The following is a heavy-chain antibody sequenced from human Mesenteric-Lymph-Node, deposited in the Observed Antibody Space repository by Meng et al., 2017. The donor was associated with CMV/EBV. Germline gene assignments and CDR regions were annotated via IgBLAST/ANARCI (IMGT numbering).Heavy chain of an antibody. Sequence: CKASGYTFSSYGISWVRQAPGQGLEWMGGIIPIFGTANYAQKFQGRVTITTDESTSTAYMELSSLRSEDTAVYYCASAGSSNEVDYWGQGTLVTVSS. V-gene: IGHV1-69*05. CDR3: ASAGSSNEVDY. CDR2: IIPIFGTA. J-gene: IGHJ4*02. D-gene: IGHD6-13*01. CDR1: GYTFSSYG.